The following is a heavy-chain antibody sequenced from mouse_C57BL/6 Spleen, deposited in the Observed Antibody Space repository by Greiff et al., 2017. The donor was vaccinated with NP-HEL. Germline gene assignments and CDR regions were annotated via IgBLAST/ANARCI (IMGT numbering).Heavy chain of an antibody. D-gene: IGHD2-4*01. V-gene: IGHV5-17*01. CDR1: GFTFSDYG. J-gene: IGHJ3*01. CDR2: ISSGSSTI. Sequence: DVKLVESGGGLVKPGGSLKLSCAASGFTFSDYGMHWVRQAPEKGLEWVAYISSGSSTIYYADTVKGRFTISSDTAKNTLFLQTTSLRSEDTAMYYCARLYDYDEGFAYWGQGTLVTVSA. CDR3: ARLYDYDEGFAY.